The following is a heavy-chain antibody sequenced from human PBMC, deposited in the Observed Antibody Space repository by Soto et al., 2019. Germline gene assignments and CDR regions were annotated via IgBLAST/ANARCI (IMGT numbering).Heavy chain of an antibody. Sequence: QVQLVQSGAEVKKPGSSVKVSCKASGGTFSSYSINWVRQAPGQGLEWMGEIIPIFGTANYAQKFQGRVTITADESTSTAYMERSSLRSEDTAGYYCARDGGRHSGGIDYWGPGPLVTVSS. J-gene: IGHJ4*02. V-gene: IGHV1-69*01. CDR2: IIPIFGTA. CDR1: GGTFSSYS. CDR3: ARDGGRHSGGIDY. D-gene: IGHD1-26*01.